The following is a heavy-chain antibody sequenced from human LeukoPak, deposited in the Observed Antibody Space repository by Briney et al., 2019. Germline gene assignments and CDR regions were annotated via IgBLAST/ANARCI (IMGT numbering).Heavy chain of an antibody. CDR3: AGGPHNQYYDGWGSSGG. V-gene: IGHV4-34*01. J-gene: IGHJ4*02. CDR1: GGSFSGYY. CDR2: INHSGST. Sequence: PSETLSLTCAVYGGSFSGYYWSWIRQPPGKGLEWIGEINHSGSTNYNPSLKSRVTISVDTSKNQFSLKLSSVTAADTAVYYCAGGPHNQYYDGWGSSGGWGQGTLVTVSS. D-gene: IGHD3-10*01.